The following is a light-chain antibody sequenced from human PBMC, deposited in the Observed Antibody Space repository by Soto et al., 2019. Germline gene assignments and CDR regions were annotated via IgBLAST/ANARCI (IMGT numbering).Light chain of an antibody. CDR1: QSISTY. CDR3: QQYYNLPPWT. Sequence: DIQMTQSPPSLSASVGDTITITCRASQSISTYLDWYQVTPGKAPKVLIYAASTLQAGVPSRFCGSGSGTDFTLTINWLQPEDFATYYCQQYYNLPPWTFGQGTKVEIK. J-gene: IGKJ1*01. V-gene: IGKV1-39*01. CDR2: AAS.